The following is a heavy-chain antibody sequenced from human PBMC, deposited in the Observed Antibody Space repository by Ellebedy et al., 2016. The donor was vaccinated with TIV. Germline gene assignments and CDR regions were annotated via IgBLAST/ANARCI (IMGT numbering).Heavy chain of an antibody. CDR2: IYYSGST. J-gene: IGHJ4*02. CDR3: ARRGGYGGYDAI. CDR1: GGSISSYD. Sequence: MPSETLSLTCTVSGGSISSYDWSWIRQPPGKGLEWIGYIYYSGSTNYNPSLKSRVTISVDTSKNQFSLKLSSVTASDTAVYYCARRGGYGGYDAIWGQGTLVTVSS. D-gene: IGHD5-12*01. V-gene: IGHV4-59*01.